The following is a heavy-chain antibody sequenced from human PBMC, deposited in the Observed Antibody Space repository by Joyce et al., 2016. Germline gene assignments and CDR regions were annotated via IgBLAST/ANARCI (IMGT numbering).Heavy chain of an antibody. CDR3: ARITGSGSYYD. V-gene: IGHV5-10-1*03. Sequence: EVQLVQSGAEVKKPGQSLRISCKGAGYNFTSYWITWVRQMTGKGLEWMGRNEPSDSYTNYIPSFPGHVTIAVEKSINTAYLQWSSLKASDSAIYYWARITGSGSYYDWGQGTLVTVSS. CDR2: NEPSDSYT. J-gene: IGHJ4*02. D-gene: IGHD1-26*01. CDR1: GYNFTSYW.